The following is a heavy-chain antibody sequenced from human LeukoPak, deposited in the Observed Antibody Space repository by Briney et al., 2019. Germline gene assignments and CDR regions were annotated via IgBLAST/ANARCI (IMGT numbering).Heavy chain of an antibody. Sequence: SETLSLTCTVAGGSISSYYWSWIRQPPGKGLEWVGYIYYSGSTNYNPSLKSRATISVDTSKNQFSLKLSSVTAADTAVYYCASSPVYYDFWSGRRRFDYWGQGTLVTVSS. CDR1: GGSISSYY. D-gene: IGHD3-3*01. J-gene: IGHJ4*02. CDR2: IYYSGST. CDR3: ASSPVYYDFWSGRRRFDY. V-gene: IGHV4-59*12.